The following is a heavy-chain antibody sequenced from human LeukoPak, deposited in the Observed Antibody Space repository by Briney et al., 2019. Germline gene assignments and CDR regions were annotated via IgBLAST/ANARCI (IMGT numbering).Heavy chain of an antibody. CDR1: GFTFSSCA. V-gene: IGHV3-23*01. CDR3: AKYTGYCSSTSCYGGIRDAFDI. Sequence: GGSLRLSCAASGFTFSSCAMSWVRQAPGKGLEWVSAISGSGGSTYYADSVKGRFTISRDNSKNTLYLQMNSLRAEDTAVYYCAKYTGYCSSTSCYGGIRDAFDIWGQGIMVTVSS. D-gene: IGHD2-2*01. J-gene: IGHJ3*02. CDR2: ISGSGGST.